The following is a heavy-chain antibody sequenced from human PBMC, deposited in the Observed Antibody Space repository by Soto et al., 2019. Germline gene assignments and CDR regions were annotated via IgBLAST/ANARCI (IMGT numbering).Heavy chain of an antibody. CDR1: GFTVSSNY. CDR3: ARHNIDDYGDAEYFQH. D-gene: IGHD4-17*01. V-gene: IGHV3-53*01. Sequence: PGGSLRLSCAASGFTVSSNYMSWARQAPGKGLEWVSVIYSGGSTYYADSVKGRFTISRDNSKNTLYLQMNSLRAEDTAVYYCARHNIDDYGDAEYFQHWGQGTLVTVSS. CDR2: IYSGGST. J-gene: IGHJ1*01.